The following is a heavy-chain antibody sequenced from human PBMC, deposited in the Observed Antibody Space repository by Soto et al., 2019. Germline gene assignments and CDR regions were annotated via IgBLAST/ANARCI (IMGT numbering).Heavy chain of an antibody. CDR1: GFTFNSYS. J-gene: IGHJ5*02. CDR3: ARGPQSKGWFDP. D-gene: IGHD3-16*01. CDR2: ISGSGGST. V-gene: IGHV3-23*01. Sequence: EVQLLESGGGFMQPGGSLSLSCAASGFTFNSYSMSWVRQAPGKGLEWVSAISGSGGSTYYADSVKGRFTISRDNSKNTLFLQMNSLRVEDTAVYYCARGPQSKGWFDPWGQGTLVTVSS.